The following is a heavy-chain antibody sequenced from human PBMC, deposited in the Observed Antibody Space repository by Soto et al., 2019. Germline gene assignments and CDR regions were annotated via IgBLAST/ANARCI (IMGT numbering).Heavy chain of an antibody. CDR2: ISSSSSYI. CDR1: GFTFSSYS. V-gene: IGHV3-21*01. D-gene: IGHD2-15*01. CDR3: ARAYGSQSYYFDC. Sequence: PGGSLRLSCAASGFTFSSYSMNWVRQAPGKGLEWVSSISSSSSYIYYADSVKGRFTISRDNAKNSLYLQMNSLRAEDTAVYYCARAYGSQSYYFDCWGQGTLVTVSS. J-gene: IGHJ4*02.